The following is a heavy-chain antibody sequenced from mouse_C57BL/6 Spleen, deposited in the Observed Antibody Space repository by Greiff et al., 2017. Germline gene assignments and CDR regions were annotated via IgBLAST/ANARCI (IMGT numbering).Heavy chain of an antibody. CDR1: GYTFTDYY. J-gene: IGHJ2*01. CDR3: ARGDLIVYDDYQVSYCDY. D-gene: IGHD2-3*01. Sequence: VQLQQSGPVLVKPGASVKMSCKASGYTFTDYYMNWVKQSHGKSLEWIGVINPYNGGTSYNQKFKGKATLTVDKSSSTAYMELNSLTSEDSEVYYSARGDLIVYDDYQVSYCDYWGQGTTLTVSS. V-gene: IGHV1-19*01. CDR2: INPYNGGT.